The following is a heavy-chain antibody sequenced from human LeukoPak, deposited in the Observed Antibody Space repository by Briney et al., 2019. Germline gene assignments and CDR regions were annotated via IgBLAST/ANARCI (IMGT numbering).Heavy chain of an antibody. CDR3: ASQTKHYYGSRSYWTAFDT. CDR2: SGNDGST. Sequence: PGGSLRLSCAASGFTFSSYAMSWVRQAPGKGLEWVSLSGNDGSTKYADSVKGRFTTSRVNNKKSLYLEMNSLRIEDTALYHCASQTKHYYGSRSYWTAFDTWGQGTMVTVSS. V-gene: IGHV3-43*02. J-gene: IGHJ3*02. D-gene: IGHD3-10*01. CDR1: GFTFSSYA.